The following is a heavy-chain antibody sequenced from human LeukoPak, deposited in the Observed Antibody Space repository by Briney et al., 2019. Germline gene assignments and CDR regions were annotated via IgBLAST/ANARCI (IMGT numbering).Heavy chain of an antibody. CDR3: AREYGDFDY. Sequence: SETLSLTCIVSGGSLSNYYWSWIRQPAGKGLQWIGRINIRGNTNYNPSLKSRVTMSVDTSKNQFSLKLHSLTAADTAVYYCAREYGDFDYWGQGTLVTVSS. V-gene: IGHV4-4*07. CDR1: GGSLSNYY. J-gene: IGHJ4*02. CDR2: INIRGNT. D-gene: IGHD4-17*01.